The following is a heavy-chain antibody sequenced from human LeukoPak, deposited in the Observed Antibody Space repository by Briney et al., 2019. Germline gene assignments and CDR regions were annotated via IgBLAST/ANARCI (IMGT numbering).Heavy chain of an antibody. V-gene: IGHV1-69*04. CDR3: ASALYSSPFGVGDY. CDR1: GGTFSSYA. J-gene: IGHJ4*02. CDR2: IIPILGIA. D-gene: IGHD6-6*01. Sequence: SVKVSCKASGGTFSSYAISWVRQAPGQGLEWMGRIIPILGIANYAQKFQGRVTITADKSTSTAYMELSSLRSEDTAVYYCASALYSSPFGVGDYWGQGTLVTVSS.